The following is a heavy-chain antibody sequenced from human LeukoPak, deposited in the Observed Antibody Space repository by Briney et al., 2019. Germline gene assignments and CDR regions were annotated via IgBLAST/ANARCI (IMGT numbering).Heavy chain of an antibody. Sequence: QPGGSLGLSCAASGFSFAYYAMHWVRQAPGKGLEWVSLITTNGDSTYYADSVKGRFTISRDNSKNSLSLQMNSLRTEDTALYYCAKDIEAGTAGFSFDYWGQGTLVAVSS. V-gene: IGHV3-43*02. D-gene: IGHD2-21*02. CDR1: GFSFAYYA. CDR2: ITTNGDST. CDR3: AKDIEAGTAGFSFDY. J-gene: IGHJ4*02.